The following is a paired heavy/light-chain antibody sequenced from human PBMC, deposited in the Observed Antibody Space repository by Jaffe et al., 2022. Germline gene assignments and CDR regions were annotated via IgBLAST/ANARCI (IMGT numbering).Heavy chain of an antibody. J-gene: IGHJ5*02. CDR3: ARDIASWYNWFDP. CDR2: ISSSGSTT. V-gene: IGHV3-11*01. Sequence: QVQLVESGGGLVKPGGSLRLSCAASGFTFSSYYMIWIRQAPGKGLEWVSYISSSGSTTYYTDSVKGRFTISRDNAKNSLYLQMNSLRDDDTAVYYCARDIASWYNWFDPWGQGTLVTVSS. CDR1: GFTFSSYY. D-gene: IGHD6-13*01.
Light chain of an antibody. V-gene: IGLV2-23*02. CDR3: CSYAKNNTYV. Sequence: QSALTQPASVSGSPGQSITISCTGTTSDVGSYNLVSWYQQHPGKAPKFMIYDVSKRPSGVSNRFSGSKSGNTASLTISGLQAEDEAVYHCCSYAKNNTYVFGTGTTVTVL. J-gene: IGLJ1*01. CDR2: DVS. CDR1: TSDVGSYNL.